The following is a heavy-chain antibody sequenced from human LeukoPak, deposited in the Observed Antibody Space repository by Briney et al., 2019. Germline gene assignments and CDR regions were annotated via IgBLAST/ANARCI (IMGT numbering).Heavy chain of an antibody. D-gene: IGHD1-7*01. CDR1: GFTFSSHG. J-gene: IGHJ5*02. CDR3: ARVGRNYDNWFDP. Sequence: PGGSLRLSCAASGFTFSSHGMNWVRQAPGKGLEWVSYISGTSSIIHYADSVKGRFTISRDNAKNSVDLQMNSLRGEDTAVYYCARVGRNYDNWFDPWGQGTLATVSS. CDR2: ISGTSSII. V-gene: IGHV3-48*01.